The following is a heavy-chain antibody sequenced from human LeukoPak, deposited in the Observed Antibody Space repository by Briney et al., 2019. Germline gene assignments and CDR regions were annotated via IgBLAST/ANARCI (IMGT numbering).Heavy chain of an antibody. D-gene: IGHD3-22*01. Sequence: GESLKISCKGSGYIFTSNWIVWVRQMPGKGLEWMGIIYPGDSDTRYSPPFQGQVTISADKSISTAYLQWSSLKASDTAIYFCARRGTSGYYYSLDYWGQGTLVTVSS. CDR3: ARRGTSGYYYSLDY. CDR1: GYIFTSNW. CDR2: IYPGDSDT. V-gene: IGHV5-51*01. J-gene: IGHJ4*02.